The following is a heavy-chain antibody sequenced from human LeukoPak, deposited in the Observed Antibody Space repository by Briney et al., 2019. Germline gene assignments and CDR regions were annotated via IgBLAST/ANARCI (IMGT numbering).Heavy chain of an antibody. J-gene: IGHJ3*02. D-gene: IGHD6-6*01. Sequence: SETLSLTCTVSGGSISSGGYYWSWIRQPPGKGLEWIGYIYHSGSTYYNPSLKSRVTISVDRSKNQFSLKLSSVTAADTAVYYCARLSSPDAFDIWGQGTMVTVSS. V-gene: IGHV4-30-2*01. CDR2: IYHSGST. CDR3: ARLSSPDAFDI. CDR1: GGSISSGGYY.